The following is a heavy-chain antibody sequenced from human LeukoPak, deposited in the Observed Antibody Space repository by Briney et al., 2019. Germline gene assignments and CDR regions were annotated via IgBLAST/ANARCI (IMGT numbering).Heavy chain of an antibody. CDR1: GGSISSYY. J-gene: IGHJ4*02. CDR3: ARGIAAAYLPHFDY. Sequence: PSETLSLTCTVSGGSISSYYWSWIRQPAGKGLEWIGYIYYSGSTNYNPSLKSRVTISVDTSKNQFSLKLSSVTAADTAVYYCARGIAAAYLPHFDYWGQGTLVTVSS. D-gene: IGHD6-13*01. V-gene: IGHV4-59*01. CDR2: IYYSGST.